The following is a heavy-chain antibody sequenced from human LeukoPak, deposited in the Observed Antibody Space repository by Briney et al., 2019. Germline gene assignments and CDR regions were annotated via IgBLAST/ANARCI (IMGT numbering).Heavy chain of an antibody. CDR2: ISYDVTNK. V-gene: IGHV3-30*03. J-gene: IGHJ4*02. D-gene: IGHD3-10*01. CDR3: ARDPSRRVRGVRGDY. Sequence: PGGSMTPSCPPSTFTFSTYCMHCVSQAPDKWLEWVAAISYDVTNKYYADSVKGRSTISRDNSKNTLYLAMNGLRCEDRGVYYCARDPSRRVRGVRGDYWGQGTLVTVSS. CDR1: TFTFSTYC.